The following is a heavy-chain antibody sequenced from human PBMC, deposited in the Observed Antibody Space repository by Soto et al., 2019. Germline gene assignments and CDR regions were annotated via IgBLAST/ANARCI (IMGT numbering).Heavy chain of an antibody. CDR2: ISYDGSNK. CDR3: AWGGIQLWLLDY. D-gene: IGHD5-18*01. Sequence: GGSLRLSCAASGFTFSSYAMHWVRQAPGKGLEWVAVISYDGSNKYYADSVKGRFTISRGNSKNTLYLQMNSLRAEDTAVYYCAWGGIQLWLLDYWGQGTLVTVSS. V-gene: IGHV3-30-3*01. J-gene: IGHJ4*02. CDR1: GFTFSSYA.